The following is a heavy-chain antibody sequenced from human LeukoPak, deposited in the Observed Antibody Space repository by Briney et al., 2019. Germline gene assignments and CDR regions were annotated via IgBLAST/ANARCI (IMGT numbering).Heavy chain of an antibody. V-gene: IGHV3-23*01. J-gene: IGHJ4*02. CDR3: AKNLDGYNSVGSDY. CDR2: ISGSGGST. CDR1: GFTFSSHA. D-gene: IGHD5-24*01. Sequence: GGSLRLSCAASGFTFSSHAMSWVRQAPGKGLEWVSAISGSGGSTYYADSVKGRFTISRDNSKNTLYLQMNSLRAEDTAVYYCAKNLDGYNSVGSDYWGQGTLVTVSS.